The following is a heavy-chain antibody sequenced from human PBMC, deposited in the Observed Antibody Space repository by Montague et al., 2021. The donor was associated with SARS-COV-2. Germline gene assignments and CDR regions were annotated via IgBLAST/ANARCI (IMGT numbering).Heavy chain of an antibody. CDR3: ARREYSYGWGD. V-gene: IGHV4-39*01. J-gene: IGHJ4*02. CDR1: GGPISGSSDY. Sequence: SETLSLTCTVTGGPISGSSDYWGWIRQSPGKGLEWIASVDYSGNTYYSPSLKSRLTISVDTSKNQFSLKLNSVTAAATALYYCARREYSYGWGDWGQGTLVTVSS. D-gene: IGHD5-18*01. CDR2: VDYSGNT.